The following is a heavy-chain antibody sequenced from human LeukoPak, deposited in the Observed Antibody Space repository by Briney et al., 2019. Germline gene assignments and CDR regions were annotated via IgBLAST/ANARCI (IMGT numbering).Heavy chain of an antibody. D-gene: IGHD2-15*01. V-gene: IGHV3-15*01. CDR3: AKDYREGWTNWFDP. J-gene: IGHJ5*02. Sequence: GGSLRLSCAASGFTFSDAWMNWVRQAPGKGLEWVGRIKSKTDGGTIDYAAPVKGRFTISRDDSKNTLYLQMNSLRAEDTAMYYCAKDYREGWTNWFDPWGQGTLVTVSS. CDR1: GFTFSDAW. CDR2: IKSKTDGGTI.